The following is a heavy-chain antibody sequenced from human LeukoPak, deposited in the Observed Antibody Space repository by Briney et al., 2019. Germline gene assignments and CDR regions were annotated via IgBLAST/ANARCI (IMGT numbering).Heavy chain of an antibody. CDR1: GASISSNSYN. CDR3: VGPYCSGGSCPRGYSYGNDDAFDI. Sequence: PSETLSLTCTVSGASISSNSYNWGWIRQPPGKGLEWIGSIYNDRSTYYSPSLESRVTISVDTSKNQLSLKLSSVTAADTAVYYCVGPYCSGGSCPRGYSYGNDDAFDIWGQGTMVTVSS. J-gene: IGHJ3*02. D-gene: IGHD2-15*01. CDR2: IYNDRST. V-gene: IGHV4-39*01.